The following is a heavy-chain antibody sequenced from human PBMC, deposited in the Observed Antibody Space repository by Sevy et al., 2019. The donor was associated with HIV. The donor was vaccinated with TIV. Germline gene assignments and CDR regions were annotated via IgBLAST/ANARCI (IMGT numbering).Heavy chain of an antibody. CDR2: MSYDGSHK. D-gene: IGHD1-26*01. J-gene: IGHJ1*01. V-gene: IGHV3-30*04. CDR1: GFIFSNFA. Sequence: GGSLRLSCAASGFIFSNFAMHWVRQAPGKGLEWVAVMSYDGSHKYYADSVRGRFTVSRDNSRNFLSLEMNSLRREDTAVYYCARGENNDEFFHHWGQGTLVTVSS. CDR3: ARGENNDEFFHH.